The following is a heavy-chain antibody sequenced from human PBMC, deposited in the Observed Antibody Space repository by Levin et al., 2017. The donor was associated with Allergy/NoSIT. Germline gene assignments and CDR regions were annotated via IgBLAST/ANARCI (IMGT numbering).Heavy chain of an antibody. V-gene: IGHV3-30*18. CDR2: ISYDGSNK. J-gene: IGHJ2*01. Sequence: AGGSLRLSCAASGFTFSSYGMHWVRQAPGKGLEWVAVISYDGSNKYYVDSVKGRFTISRDNSKNTLYLQMNSLRAEDTAVYYCAKMPITMIVVVNWYFDLWGRGTLVTVSA. D-gene: IGHD3-22*01. CDR1: GFTFSSYG. CDR3: AKMPITMIVVVNWYFDL.